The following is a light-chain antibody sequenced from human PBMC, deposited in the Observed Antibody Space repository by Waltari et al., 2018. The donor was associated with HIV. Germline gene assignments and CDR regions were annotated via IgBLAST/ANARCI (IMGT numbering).Light chain of an antibody. CDR3: EVWDETRNRVV. J-gene: IGLJ2*01. V-gene: IGLV3-21*04. CDR2: YDS. CDR1: RIRTKS. Sequence: YVLTQPPPVSVAQGKPATITRDGDRIRTKSVHWYQHNSGQAPQLIIYYDSDRPSGISERFSGSNSGSAATLTISRVEDGDEADYYCEVWDETRNRVVFGGGTKLFAL.